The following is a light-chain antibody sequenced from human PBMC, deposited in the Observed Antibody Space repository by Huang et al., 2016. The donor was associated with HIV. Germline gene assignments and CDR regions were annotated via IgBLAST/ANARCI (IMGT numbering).Light chain of an antibody. J-gene: IGKJ1*01. V-gene: IGKV3-15*01. Sequence: EMVMTQSPATLSASPGEGVTLSCRASQSVSSNLAWYQKKPGQATRLLIYAASTRASGIPARFSGSGSGTEFTLTISSLQSEDFVIYYCQQYNNWPPWTFGQGTNVEIK. CDR3: QQYNNWPPWT. CDR1: QSVSSN. CDR2: AAS.